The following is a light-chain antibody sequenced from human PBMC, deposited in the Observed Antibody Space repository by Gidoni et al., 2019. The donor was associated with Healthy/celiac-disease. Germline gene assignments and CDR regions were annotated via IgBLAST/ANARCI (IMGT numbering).Light chain of an antibody. V-gene: IGKV3-15*01. J-gene: IGKJ2*01. CDR2: GAS. Sequence: EIVMTQSPATLSVSPGERATLSCRASQSVSSNLAWYQRKPGQAPRLLIYGASTRATGIPARFSGSGSGTEFTLTISSLQSEDVAVYYCQQYNNWPPMYTFGQGTKLEIK. CDR1: QSVSSN. CDR3: QQYNNWPPMYT.